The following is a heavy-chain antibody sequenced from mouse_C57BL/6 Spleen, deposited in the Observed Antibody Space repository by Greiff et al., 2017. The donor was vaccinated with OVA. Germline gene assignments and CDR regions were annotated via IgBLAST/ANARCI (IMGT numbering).Heavy chain of an antibody. Sequence: EVQLQQSGPELVKPGASVKISCKASGYTFTDYYMNWVKQSHGKSLEWIGDINPNNGGTSYNQKFKGKATLTVDKSSSTAYMERRSLTSEDSAVYYCARGGLPYAMDYWGQGTSVTVSS. CDR2: INPNNGGT. CDR3: ARGGLPYAMDY. CDR1: GYTFTDYY. J-gene: IGHJ4*01. V-gene: IGHV1-26*01. D-gene: IGHD2-2*01.